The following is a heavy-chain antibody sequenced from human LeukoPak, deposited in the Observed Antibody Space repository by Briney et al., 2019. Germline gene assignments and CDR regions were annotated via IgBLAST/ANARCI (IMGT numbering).Heavy chain of an antibody. CDR3: AKEDGKVAGSLRYSDY. CDR2: ISGSGGSR. D-gene: IGHD6-19*01. J-gene: IGHJ4*02. Sequence: GSLRLSCAASGFTFSNYAVSWVRQAPGKGLEWVSGISGSGGSRDYADPVKGRFTISRDNSKNTLYLQVSSLRAEDTAVYYCAKEDGKVAGSLRYSDYWGQGTLVTVSS. V-gene: IGHV3-23*01. CDR1: GFTFSNYA.